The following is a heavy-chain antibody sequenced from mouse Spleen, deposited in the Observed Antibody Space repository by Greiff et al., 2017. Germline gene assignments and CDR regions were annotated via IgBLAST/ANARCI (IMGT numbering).Heavy chain of an antibody. CDR2: IDPSDSYT. J-gene: IGHJ3*01. V-gene: IGHV1-69*02. CDR3: ARSTTSEAY. CDR1: GYTFTSYW. Sequence: VQLQQPGAELVKPGASVKMSCKASGYTFTSYWITWVKQRPGQGLEWIGEIDPSDSYTNYNQKFKGKATLTVDKSSSTAYMQLSSLTSEDSAVYYCARSTTSEAYWGQGTLVTVSA.